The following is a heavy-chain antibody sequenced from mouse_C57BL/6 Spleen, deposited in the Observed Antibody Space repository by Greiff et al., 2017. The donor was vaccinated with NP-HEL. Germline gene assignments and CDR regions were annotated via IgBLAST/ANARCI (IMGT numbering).Heavy chain of an antibody. J-gene: IGHJ3*01. V-gene: IGHV1-80*01. CDR3: ARDSSGLFAY. Sequence: QVQLKESGAELVKPGASVKISCKASGYAFSSYWMNWVKQRPGKGLEWIGQIYPGDGDTNYNGKFKGKATLTADKSSSTAYMQLSSLTSEDSAVYFCARDSSGLFAYWGQGTLVTVSA. CDR1: GYAFSSYW. CDR2: IYPGDGDT. D-gene: IGHD3-2*02.